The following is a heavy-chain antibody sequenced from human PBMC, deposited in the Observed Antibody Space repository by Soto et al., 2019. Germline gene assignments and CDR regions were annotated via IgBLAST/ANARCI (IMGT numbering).Heavy chain of an antibody. J-gene: IGHJ5*02. V-gene: IGHV3-33*01. CDR3: ARDRGYSSSQGNWFDP. D-gene: IGHD6-6*01. Sequence: QVQLLESGGGVVQPGRSLRLSCPAFGFTFVSYGWHWFRQVPGKGLWWVADIWYDGSNNYYADSVKGRFTISRDNSKNTLYLQMNSLRAEDTAVYYCARDRGYSSSQGNWFDPWGQGTLVTVSS. CDR1: GFTFVSYG. CDR2: IWYDGSNN.